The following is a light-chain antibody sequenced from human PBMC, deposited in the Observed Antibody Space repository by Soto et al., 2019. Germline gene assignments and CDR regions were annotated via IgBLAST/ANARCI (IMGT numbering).Light chain of an antibody. CDR3: AAWDGSLNGVV. V-gene: IGLV1-44*01. Sequence: QSVLTQPPSASGTPGQRVTISCSGSSSNIGSHTVNWYQQRPGTAPKLLVYSSNQRPSGVPDRFSGSKSGTSASLAISGLQSEDEADYYCAAWDGSLNGVVFGGGTKLTVL. J-gene: IGLJ2*01. CDR2: SSN. CDR1: SSNIGSHT.